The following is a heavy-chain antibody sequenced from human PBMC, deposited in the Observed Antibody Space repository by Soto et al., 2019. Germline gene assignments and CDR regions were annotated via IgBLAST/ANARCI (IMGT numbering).Heavy chain of an antibody. CDR1: GGTFGSYA. CDR2: IIPIFGTA. Sequence: SVKVSCKASGGTFGSYAISWVRQAPGQGLEWMGGIIPIFGTANYAQKFQGRVTITADESTSTAYMELSSLRSEDTAVYYCARTLNTLDYYDSSGGAFDIWGQGTRVTVSS. J-gene: IGHJ3*02. CDR3: ARTLNTLDYYDSSGGAFDI. D-gene: IGHD3-22*01. V-gene: IGHV1-69*13.